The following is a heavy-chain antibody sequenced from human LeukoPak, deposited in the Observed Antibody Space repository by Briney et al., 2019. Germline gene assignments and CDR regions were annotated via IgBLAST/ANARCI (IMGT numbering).Heavy chain of an antibody. CDR2: IGTYSAST. CDR3: ARDGGP. V-gene: IGHV1-18*01. J-gene: IGHJ5*02. Sequence: ASVKVSCKASGYPFLSYGINWVRQAPGQGLEWLGWIGTYSASTAYAPSFQGRVTMTTDTSTSTVYMELRSLTSDDTAMYYCARDGGPWGQGTLVTVSS. CDR1: GYPFLSYG. D-gene: IGHD3-16*01.